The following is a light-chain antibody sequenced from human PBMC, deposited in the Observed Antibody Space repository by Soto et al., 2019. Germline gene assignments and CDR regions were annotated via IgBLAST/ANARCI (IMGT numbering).Light chain of an antibody. CDR2: GAS. Sequence: NVLTQSPGTLSLSPVEIAPLSYRAIQTVSGNYVAWYQQKPGQTPRLLIYGASSRATDIPDRFSGSGSGTEFTLTISSLQSEDFAVYYCQQYNNWPPWTFGQGTKVDIK. CDR3: QQYNNWPPWT. V-gene: IGKV3D-15*01. CDR1: QTVSGN. J-gene: IGKJ1*01.